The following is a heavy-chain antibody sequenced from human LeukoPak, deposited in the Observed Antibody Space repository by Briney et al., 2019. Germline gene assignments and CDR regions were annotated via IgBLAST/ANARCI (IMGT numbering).Heavy chain of an antibody. CDR1: GGSISSYY. CDR2: IYYSGST. Sequence: SETLSLTCTVSGGSISSYYWSWIRQPPGKGLEWIGYIYYSGSTNYNPSLKSRVTMSVDTSNNQFSLTLSSVTAADTAVYYCARERSLYCSSTSCYHYGMDVWGQGTTVTVSS. CDR3: ARERSLYCSSTSCYHYGMDV. J-gene: IGHJ6*02. V-gene: IGHV4-59*01. D-gene: IGHD2-2*01.